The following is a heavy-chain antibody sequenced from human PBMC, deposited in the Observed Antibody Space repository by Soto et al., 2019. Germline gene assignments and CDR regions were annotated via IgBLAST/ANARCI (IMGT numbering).Heavy chain of an antibody. CDR3: AREDGMATINY. J-gene: IGHJ4*02. D-gene: IGHD5-12*01. CDR2: IYNSGST. V-gene: IGHV4-59*01. Sequence: PSETLSLTCTVSGGSISSSYWSWIRQPPGKGRERIGHIYNSGSTIYNPSLKRRGAISVDTSKSHCSLKLSSVTAADTAVYYCAREDGMATINYWGQGTLVTVSS. CDR1: GGSISSSY.